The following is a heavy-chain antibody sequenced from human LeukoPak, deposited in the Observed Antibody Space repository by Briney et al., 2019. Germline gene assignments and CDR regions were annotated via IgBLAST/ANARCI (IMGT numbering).Heavy chain of an antibody. D-gene: IGHD6-6*01. J-gene: IGHJ4*02. CDR2: IQHEGNEK. CDR3: ARWATSFDL. Sequence: PGGSLRLSRAASGFTLGNYWMSWVRQAPGRGLEWVANIQHEGNEKYYVDSVTGRFTISRDNAKNSLDLQMNSLRAEDTAVYYCARWATSFDLWGRGTLVTVSS. V-gene: IGHV3-7*01. CDR1: GFTLGNYW.